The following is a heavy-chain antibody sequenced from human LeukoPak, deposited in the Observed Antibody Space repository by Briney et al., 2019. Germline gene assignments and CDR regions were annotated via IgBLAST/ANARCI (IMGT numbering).Heavy chain of an antibody. CDR1: GYTFTSYG. CDR2: ISAYNGNT. J-gene: IGHJ4*02. Sequence: ASVKVSCKASGYTFTSYGISWVRQAPGQGLEWMGRISAYNGNTNYAQKLQGRVTMTTDTSTSTAYMELRSLRSDDTAVYYCARALRLGELSFNGYWGQGTLVTVSS. V-gene: IGHV1-18*01. D-gene: IGHD3-16*02. CDR3: ARALRLGELSFNGY.